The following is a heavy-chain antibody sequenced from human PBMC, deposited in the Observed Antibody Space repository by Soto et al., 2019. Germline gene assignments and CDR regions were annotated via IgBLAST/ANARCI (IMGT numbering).Heavy chain of an antibody. CDR3: ARRIDYYYYAPD. D-gene: IGHD3-22*01. CDR1: GASVSSDSYY. J-gene: IGHJ4*02. V-gene: IGHV4-61*01. CDR2: TYYIGST. Sequence: VQLQESGPGLVKPSETLSLTCTVSGASVSSDSYYWSWIRQPQGKGLEWFGHTYYIGSTRYTPSLKSRITLSVDTSKNQFALKLTSVTAADTGVYFCARRIDYYYYAPDRGQGTLVTVSS.